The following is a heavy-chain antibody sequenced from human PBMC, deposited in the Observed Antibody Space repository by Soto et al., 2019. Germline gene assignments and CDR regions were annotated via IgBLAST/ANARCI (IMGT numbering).Heavy chain of an antibody. Sequence: QVQLQQWGAGLLKPSETLSLTCAVYGGSFSGYYWSWIRQPPGKGLEWIGEINHSGSTNHNPSLKSRVTISVDTSKNQFSLKLSSVTAADTAVYYCARRPGWENALDIWGQETMVTVSS. D-gene: IGHD1-26*01. CDR2: INHSGST. CDR3: ARRPGWENALDI. CDR1: GGSFSGYY. J-gene: IGHJ3*02. V-gene: IGHV4-34*01.